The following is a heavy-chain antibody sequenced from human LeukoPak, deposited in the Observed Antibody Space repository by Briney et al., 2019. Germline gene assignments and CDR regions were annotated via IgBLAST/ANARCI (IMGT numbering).Heavy chain of an antibody. CDR3: AREDRNGNSGYAIGD. V-gene: IGHV4-59*01. Sequence: PSQTLSLTCTVSGGSMSSYYWSWIRQPPGKGLEWIGYIYQNGRTNYNPSLKSRVTISVDTSKNHFSLNLTSVTAADTAVYFCAREDRNGNSGYAIGDWGQGILSPSPQ. CDR2: IYQNGRT. J-gene: IGHJ4*02. CDR1: GGSMSSYY. D-gene: IGHD5-12*01.